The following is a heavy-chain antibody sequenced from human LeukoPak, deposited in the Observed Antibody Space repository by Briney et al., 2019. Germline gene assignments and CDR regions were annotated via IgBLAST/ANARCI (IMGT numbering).Heavy chain of an antibody. Sequence: ASVKVSCKASGYTLTNYAMQWVRQAPGQRLEWMGWINAGDGKTRYSQKFQGRVTITRDTSASTAYMELSSLRSEDTAVYYCARGRWFGTKVGCYFDYWGQGTLVTVSS. V-gene: IGHV1-3*01. CDR2: INAGDGKT. CDR1: GYTLTNYA. CDR3: ARGRWFGTKVGCYFDY. J-gene: IGHJ4*02. D-gene: IGHD3-10*01.